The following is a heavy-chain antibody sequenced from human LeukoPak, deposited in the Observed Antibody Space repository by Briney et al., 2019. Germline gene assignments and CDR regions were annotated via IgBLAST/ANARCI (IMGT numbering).Heavy chain of an antibody. CDR2: IYYSGST. CDR3: AALRLSSSWYLRDY. J-gene: IGHJ4*02. V-gene: IGHV4-39*01. Sequence: PSETLSLTCTVSGGSISSSSYYWGWIRQPPGKGLEWIGSIYYSGSTYYNPSLKSRVTISVDTSKNQFSLKLSSVTAADTAVYYCAALRLSSSWYLRDYWGQGTLVTVSS. D-gene: IGHD6-13*01. CDR1: GGSISSSSYY.